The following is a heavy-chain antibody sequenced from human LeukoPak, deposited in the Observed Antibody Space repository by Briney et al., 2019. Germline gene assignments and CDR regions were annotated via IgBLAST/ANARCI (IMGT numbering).Heavy chain of an antibody. Sequence: SQTLSLTCTVSGGSISSGGYYWSWIRQHPGKGLEWIGYIYYSGSTNYNPSLKSRVTISVDTSKNQFSLKLSSVTAADTAVYYCARDGGDYVWGSYLAKGEGFDPWGQGTLVTVSS. CDR1: GGSISSGGYY. D-gene: IGHD3-16*02. CDR2: IYYSGST. J-gene: IGHJ5*02. CDR3: ARDGGDYVWGSYLAKGEGFDP. V-gene: IGHV4-31*03.